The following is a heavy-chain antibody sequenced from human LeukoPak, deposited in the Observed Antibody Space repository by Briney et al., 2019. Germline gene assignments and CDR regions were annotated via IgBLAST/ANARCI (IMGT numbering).Heavy chain of an antibody. J-gene: IGHJ3*02. CDR2: IYSGGST. CDR1: GFTVSSNY. CDR3: ARKTTVTVRAPFDM. D-gene: IGHD4-17*01. Sequence: QPGGSLRLSCAASGFTVSSNYMSWVRQAPGKGLEWVSVIYSGGSTYYADSVKGRFTISRDNSKNTLYLQMNSLRAEDTAVYYCARKTTVTVRAPFDMWGQGTMVTVSS. V-gene: IGHV3-53*01.